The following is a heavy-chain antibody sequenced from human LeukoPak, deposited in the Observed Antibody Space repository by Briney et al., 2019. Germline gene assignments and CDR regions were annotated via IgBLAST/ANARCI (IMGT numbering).Heavy chain of an antibody. CDR2: IIPIFGTA. D-gene: IGHD3-22*01. Sequence: SVKVSCKASGYTFTSHYMHWVRQAPGQGLEWMGGIIPIFGTANYAQKFQGRVTITADESTSTAYMELSSLRSEDTAVYYCARERDSSGSDYWGQGTLVTVSS. J-gene: IGHJ4*02. CDR3: ARERDSSGSDY. CDR1: GYTFTSHY. V-gene: IGHV1-69*13.